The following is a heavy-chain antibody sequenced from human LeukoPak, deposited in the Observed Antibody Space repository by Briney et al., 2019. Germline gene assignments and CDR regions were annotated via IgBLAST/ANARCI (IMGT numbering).Heavy chain of an antibody. Sequence: ASVKVSCKASGYTLTGYYMHWVRQAPGQGLEWMGWINPNSGGTNYAQKFQGRVTMTRDTSISTAYMELSRLRSDDTAVYYCARDRSGTSFSFDYWGQGTLVTVSS. CDR1: GYTLTGYY. D-gene: IGHD1-1*01. J-gene: IGHJ4*02. CDR2: INPNSGGT. V-gene: IGHV1-2*02. CDR3: ARDRSGTSFSFDY.